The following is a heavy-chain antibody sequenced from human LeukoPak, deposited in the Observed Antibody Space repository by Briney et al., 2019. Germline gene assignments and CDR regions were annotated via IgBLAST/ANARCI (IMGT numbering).Heavy chain of an antibody. CDR2: IRYDGSNK. J-gene: IGHJ4*02. Sequence: GGSLRLSCAASGFTFSSYAMHWVRQAPGKGLEWVAFIRYDGSNKYYADSVKGRFTISRDNSKNTLYLQMNSLRAEDTAVYYCAKDLVYYDSSGYPDYWGQGTLVTVSS. V-gene: IGHV3-30*02. D-gene: IGHD3-22*01. CDR1: GFTFSSYA. CDR3: AKDLVYYDSSGYPDY.